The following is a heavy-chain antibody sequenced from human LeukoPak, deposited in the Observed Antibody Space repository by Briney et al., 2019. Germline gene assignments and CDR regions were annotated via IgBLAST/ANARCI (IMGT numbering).Heavy chain of an antibody. CDR2: ISSSSSYI. V-gene: IGHV3-21*01. Sequence: PGGSLRLSCAASGFTFSSYGMNWARQAPGKGLEWVSSISSSSSYIYYADSVKGRFTISRDNAKNSLYLQMNSLRAEDTAVYYCARDKIAAAGTIASDYWGQGTLVTVSS. J-gene: IGHJ4*02. D-gene: IGHD6-13*01. CDR3: ARDKIAAAGTIASDY. CDR1: GFTFSSYG.